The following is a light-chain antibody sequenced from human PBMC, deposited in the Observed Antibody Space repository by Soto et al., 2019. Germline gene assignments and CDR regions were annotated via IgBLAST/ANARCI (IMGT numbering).Light chain of an antibody. CDR2: GGS. J-gene: IGKJ4*01. Sequence: EFVLTQSPRTLSLSTGDRATLSYGASQSVTGHDLAWYQEKLGLAPGLRIVGGSISVTVILDWFSCSGSVTEFTLTISSLQSEDFAVYYCQHYSNVALTFRGGTKVDIK. CDR3: QHYSNVALT. V-gene: IGKV3-20*01. CDR1: QSVTGHD.